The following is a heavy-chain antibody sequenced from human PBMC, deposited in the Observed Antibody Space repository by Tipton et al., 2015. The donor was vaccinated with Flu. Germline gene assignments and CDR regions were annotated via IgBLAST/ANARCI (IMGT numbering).Heavy chain of an antibody. CDR1: GYTFTSYG. J-gene: IGHJ3*02. V-gene: IGHV1-18*04. Sequence: QSGAEVKKPGASVKVSCKASGYTFTSYGISWVRQAPGQGLEWMGWISGYNGNTNYAQKLQGRGTMTTDTSTSTAYMELRSLRSDDTAVYYCARLRRGLLLQSYAFDIWGQGTMVTVSS. D-gene: IGHD3-22*01. CDR3: ARLRRGLLLQSYAFDI. CDR2: ISGYNGNT.